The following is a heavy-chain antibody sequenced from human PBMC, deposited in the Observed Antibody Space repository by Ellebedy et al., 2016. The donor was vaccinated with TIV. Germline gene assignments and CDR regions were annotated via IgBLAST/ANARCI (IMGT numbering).Heavy chain of an antibody. CDR3: ARDRRGGYDIWRVRAFDY. D-gene: IGHD3-3*01. Sequence: ASVKVSCXASGYTFTSYGISWVRQAPGQGLEWMGWISAYSGNTNYAQKLQGRVTMTTDTSTSTAYMELRSLRSDDTAVYYCARDRRGGYDIWRVRAFDYWGQGTLVTVSS. V-gene: IGHV1-18*01. CDR1: GYTFTSYG. CDR2: ISAYSGNT. J-gene: IGHJ4*02.